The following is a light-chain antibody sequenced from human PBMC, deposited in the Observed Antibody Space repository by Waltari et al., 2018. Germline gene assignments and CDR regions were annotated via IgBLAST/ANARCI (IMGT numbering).Light chain of an antibody. CDR2: TND. CDR1: GSNIGSNT. CDR3: ATWDDSLNGVV. V-gene: IGLV1-44*01. Sequence: QSVLTQPPSASGTPGQRVTIFCSGRGSNIGSNTVEWYQHLPGTAPKLLIYTNDQRPSGVPARFSGSKSGTSASLAISGLQSEDEAVYYCATWDDSLNGVVFGGGTKPTVL. J-gene: IGLJ3*02.